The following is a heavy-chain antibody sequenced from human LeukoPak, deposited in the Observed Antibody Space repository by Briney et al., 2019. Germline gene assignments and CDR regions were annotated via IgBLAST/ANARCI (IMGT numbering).Heavy chain of an antibody. CDR2: ISSSSSYI. V-gene: IGHV3-21*01. Sequence: GGSLRLSCAASGFTFSSYSMNWVRQAPGEGLEWVSSISSSSSYIYYADSVKGRFTISRDNAKNSLYLQMNSLRAEDTAVYYCARDGSTPAAGWFDPWGQGTLVTVSS. D-gene: IGHD5/OR15-5a*01. J-gene: IGHJ5*02. CDR3: ARDGSTPAAGWFDP. CDR1: GFTFSSYS.